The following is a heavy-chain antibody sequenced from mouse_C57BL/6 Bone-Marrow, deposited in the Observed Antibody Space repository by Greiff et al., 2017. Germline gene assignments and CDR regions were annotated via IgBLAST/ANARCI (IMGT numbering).Heavy chain of an antibody. J-gene: IGHJ3*01. CDR2: ISSGGSYT. CDR3: ARQGIDCYGSSYDWFAY. Sequence: VQLKQSGGDLVKPGGSLKLSCAASGFTFSSYGMSWVRQTPDKRLEWVATISSGGSYTYYPDSVKGRFTISRDNAKNTLYLQMSSLKSEDTAMYYCARQGIDCYGSSYDWFAYWGQGTLVTVSA. V-gene: IGHV5-6*01. CDR1: GFTFSSYG. D-gene: IGHD1-1*01.